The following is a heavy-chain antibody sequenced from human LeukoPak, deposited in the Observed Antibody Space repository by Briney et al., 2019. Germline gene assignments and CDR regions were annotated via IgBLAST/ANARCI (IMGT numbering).Heavy chain of an antibody. J-gene: IGHJ5*02. CDR1: GYTFTGYY. CDR2: INPNTGGT. D-gene: IGHD4-17*01. V-gene: IGHV1-2*02. Sequence: ASVKVSCKASGYTFTGYYIHWVRQAPGQGLEYMGWINPNTGGTNYAQKFQGRVTMTRDTSISTAYMDLSRLRSDDTAVYYCARDLALYGDPHPWGQGSLVTVSS. CDR3: ARDLALYGDPHP.